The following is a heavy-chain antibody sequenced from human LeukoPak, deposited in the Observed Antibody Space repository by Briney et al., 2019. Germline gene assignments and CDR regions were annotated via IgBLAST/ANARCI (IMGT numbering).Heavy chain of an antibody. J-gene: IGHJ4*02. Sequence: ASVKVSCKASGYTFTRYGVSWVRQAPGQGLEWVGWVSGYNHNTNYAHKLQGRVTMTTDTSTSTAYMELRSLTSDDTAMYYCARGGGRDSGRENDYWGQGTLVTVSS. CDR2: VSGYNHNT. CDR3: ARGGGRDSGRENDY. CDR1: GYTFTRYG. V-gene: IGHV1-18*01. D-gene: IGHD1-26*01.